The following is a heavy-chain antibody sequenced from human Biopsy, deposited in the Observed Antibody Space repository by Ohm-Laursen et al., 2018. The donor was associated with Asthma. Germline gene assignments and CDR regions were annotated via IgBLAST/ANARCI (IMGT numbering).Heavy chain of an antibody. D-gene: IGHD3-16*01. CDR2: ISSSSSYI. Sequence: SLRLSCAASGFTFSSYSMNWVRQAPGKGLEWVSSISSSSSYIYYADSVKGRFTISRDNAKNSLYLQMNSLRAEDTAVYYCAREGGADYHYYGMDVWGQGTTVTVSS. CDR3: AREGGADYHYYGMDV. V-gene: IGHV3-21*01. CDR1: GFTFSSYS. J-gene: IGHJ6*02.